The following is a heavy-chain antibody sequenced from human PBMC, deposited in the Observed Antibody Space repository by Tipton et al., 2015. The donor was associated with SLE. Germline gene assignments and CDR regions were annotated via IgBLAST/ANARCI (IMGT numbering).Heavy chain of an antibody. J-gene: IGHJ1*01. CDR1: GGSISSSSYY. V-gene: IGHV4-39*07. CDR2: IYYSGST. CDR3: ARDSSSAGVYFQH. Sequence: TLSLTCTVSGGSISSSSYYWGWIRQPPGKGLEWIGSIYYSGSTNYNASLKSRVTISVDTSKNQFSLKLSSVTAADTAVYYCARDSSSAGVYFQHWGQGTLVTVSS. D-gene: IGHD6-6*01.